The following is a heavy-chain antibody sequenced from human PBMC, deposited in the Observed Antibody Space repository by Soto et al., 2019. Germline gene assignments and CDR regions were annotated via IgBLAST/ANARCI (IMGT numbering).Heavy chain of an antibody. D-gene: IGHD5-18*01. CDR2: ISGSGGST. Sequence: PGGSLRLSCAASGFTFSSYAMSWVRQAPGKGLEWVSAISGSGGSTYYADSVKGRFTISRDDSKNTLYLQMNSLRAEDTAVYYCAKDNKAPWIQLWYFDYWSQGTLVTVSS. CDR1: GFTFSSYA. CDR3: AKDNKAPWIQLWYFDY. J-gene: IGHJ4*02. V-gene: IGHV3-23*01.